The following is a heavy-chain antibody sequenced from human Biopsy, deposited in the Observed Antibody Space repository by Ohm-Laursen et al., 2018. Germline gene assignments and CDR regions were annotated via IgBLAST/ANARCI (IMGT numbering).Heavy chain of an antibody. Sequence: SETLSLTCTVSGGSISRDYWTWIRQPPGQGLEYIGYIYDRGSTANYNPSLESRVTMSVDMPKNQFSLKLSSVTAADTAIYYCARGMRSSGWPYFDSWGQGTLVTVSS. J-gene: IGHJ4*02. V-gene: IGHV4-59*01. CDR1: GGSISRDY. CDR2: IYDRGSTA. CDR3: ARGMRSSGWPYFDS. D-gene: IGHD6-19*01.